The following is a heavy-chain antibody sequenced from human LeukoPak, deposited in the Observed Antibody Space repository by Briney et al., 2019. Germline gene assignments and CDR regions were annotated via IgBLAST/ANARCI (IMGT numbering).Heavy chain of an antibody. CDR1: GGSISSGGYY. J-gene: IGHJ5*02. CDR2: IYYSGST. Sequence: SETLSLTCTVSGGSISSGGYYWSWIRQLPGKALEWIGYIYYSGSTYYHPSLKSRVSISVATSKNRFSLRLSSVTAADTAVYYCARDRDDSWFDPWGQGTLVTVSS. V-gene: IGHV4-31*03. CDR3: ARDRDDSWFDP. D-gene: IGHD5-24*01.